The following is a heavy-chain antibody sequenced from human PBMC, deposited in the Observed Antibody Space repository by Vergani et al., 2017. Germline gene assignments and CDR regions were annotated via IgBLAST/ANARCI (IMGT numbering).Heavy chain of an antibody. D-gene: IGHD1-26*01. CDR2: ISYDGSNK. CDR3: ARISGWELWYFDL. V-gene: IGHV3-30-3*01. Sequence: QVQLVESGGGVVQPGRSLRLSCAASGFTFSSYAMHWVRQAPGKGLEWVAVISYDGSNKYYADSVKGRFTISRDNSKNTLYLQMNSLRAEDTAVYYCARISGWELWYFDLWGRGTLVTVSS. CDR1: GFTFSSYA. J-gene: IGHJ2*01.